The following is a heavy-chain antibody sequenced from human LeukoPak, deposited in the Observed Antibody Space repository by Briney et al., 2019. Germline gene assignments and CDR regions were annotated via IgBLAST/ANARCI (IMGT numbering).Heavy chain of an antibody. D-gene: IGHD5-18*01. CDR2: ISGSGGST. J-gene: IGHJ4*02. Sequence: GGSLRLSCAASGFTFNTYTMTWVRQAPGKGLEWVSVISGSGGSTSYADSVKGRFTISRDNSKNTLFLQMHSLRAEDTAVYYCAKDRLRGGYGFDLMDYWGQGTLVTVSS. V-gene: IGHV3-23*01. CDR1: GFTFNTYT. CDR3: AKDRLRGGYGFDLMDY.